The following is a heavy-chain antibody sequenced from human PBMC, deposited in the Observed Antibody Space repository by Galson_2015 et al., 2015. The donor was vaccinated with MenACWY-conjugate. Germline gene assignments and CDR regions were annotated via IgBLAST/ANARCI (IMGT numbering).Heavy chain of an antibody. J-gene: IGHJ3*01. CDR3: ARSPYCSTTNCYAARAFDV. D-gene: IGHD2-2*01. Sequence: ALVNPTQSLTLTCTFSGVSLSTSRVGVGWIRQPPGQALERPSLIYWDDDKRYSPSLKSRLTITKDTSKNQVVLSMTNMDPVDTATYYCARSPYCSTTNCYAARAFDVWGQGTVVTVSS. V-gene: IGHV2-5*02. CDR2: IYWDDDK. CDR1: GVSLSTSRVG.